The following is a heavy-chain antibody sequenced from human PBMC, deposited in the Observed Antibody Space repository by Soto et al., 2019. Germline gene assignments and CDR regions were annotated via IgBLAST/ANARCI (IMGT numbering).Heavy chain of an antibody. D-gene: IGHD6-13*01. CDR1: GGSLSGYY. V-gene: IGHV4-34*01. CDR2: VKDGGHT. J-gene: IGHJ6*02. CDR3: ARLRAAGLSQIIAAAGSRYYYYYGMDV. Sequence: SETLSLTCAVTGGSLSGYYWSWIRQPPGKGLEWIGEVKDGGHTNYNPSLKSRVTISVDTSKNQFSLKLSSVTAADTAVYYCARLRAAGLSQIIAAAGSRYYYYYGMDVWGQGTTVTVSS.